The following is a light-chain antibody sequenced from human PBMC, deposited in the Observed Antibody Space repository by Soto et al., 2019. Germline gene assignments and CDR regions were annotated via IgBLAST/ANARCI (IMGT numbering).Light chain of an antibody. Sequence: EIGLTQSPATLSLSPGERATLSCRASQSVNNYLAWYQQKPGQAPRLLIYDASNRATGIPARFSGIGSGADFTITISSLEPEDFAVYYCQQRSNWPPTFGQGTRLDI. CDR2: DAS. V-gene: IGKV3-11*01. J-gene: IGKJ5*01. CDR1: QSVNNY. CDR3: QQRSNWPPT.